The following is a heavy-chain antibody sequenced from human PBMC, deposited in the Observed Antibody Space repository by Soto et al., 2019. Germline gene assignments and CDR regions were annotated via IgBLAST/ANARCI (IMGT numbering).Heavy chain of an antibody. D-gene: IGHD6-13*01. V-gene: IGHV1-69*02. J-gene: IGHJ3*02. Sequence: QVQLVQSGVEVKKPGSSVKVSCKASGGSFSIYTIFWVRQAPGQGLEWMGRIIPMFDIANYAQNFQGRVTINADKSTGTVYMEMISLRSDDTAIYYCTLGSWSAEVFHIWGQGTLVTVSS. CDR3: TLGSWSAEVFHI. CDR1: GGSFSIYT. CDR2: IIPMFDIA.